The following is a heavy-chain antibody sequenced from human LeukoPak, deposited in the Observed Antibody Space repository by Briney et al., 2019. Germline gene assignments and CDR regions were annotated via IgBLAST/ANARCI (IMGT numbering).Heavy chain of an antibody. CDR3: ARQLSGNYLPDAFDI. V-gene: IGHV4-4*07. D-gene: IGHD1-26*01. CDR1: GGSFSSDY. Sequence: SETLSLTCTVSGGSFSSDYWSWIRQPPGKGLEWIGSVYQSGLTYYSPSLSSRVTLSVDTSKNQFSLRLNSVTAADTAVYYCARQLSGNYLPDAFDIWGQGTMVTVSA. CDR2: VYQSGLT. J-gene: IGHJ3*02.